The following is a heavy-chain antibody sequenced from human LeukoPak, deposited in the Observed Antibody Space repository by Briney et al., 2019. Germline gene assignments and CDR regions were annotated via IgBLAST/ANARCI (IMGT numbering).Heavy chain of an antibody. J-gene: IGHJ3*02. CDR1: GGTFSSYA. CDR3: ARVLDSSGTDAFDI. D-gene: IGHD3-22*01. CDR2: IIPIFGTA. V-gene: IGHV1-69*05. Sequence: SVKVSCKASGGTFSSYAISWVRQAPGQGLEWMGGIIPIFGTANYAQKLQGRVTMTTDTSTSTAYMELRSLRSDDTAVYYCARVLDSSGTDAFDIWGQGTMVTVSS.